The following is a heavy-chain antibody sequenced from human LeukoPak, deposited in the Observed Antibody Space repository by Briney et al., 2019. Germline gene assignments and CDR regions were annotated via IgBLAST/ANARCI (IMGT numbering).Heavy chain of an antibody. CDR3: AKAHGGSYHSGID. V-gene: IGHV3-23*01. D-gene: IGHD1-26*01. Sequence: GGSLRLSCAASGFTFSSYAMNWVRQAPGKGVEWISGISGSGGSTYYADSVKGRFGISRDNSKNTLYLQLNSLRAEDTAVYHCAKAHGGSYHSGIDWGQGTLVTVSS. CDR2: ISGSGGST. CDR1: GFTFSSYA. J-gene: IGHJ4*02.